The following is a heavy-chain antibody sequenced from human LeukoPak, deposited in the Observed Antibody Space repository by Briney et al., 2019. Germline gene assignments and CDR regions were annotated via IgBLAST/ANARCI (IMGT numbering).Heavy chain of an antibody. J-gene: IGHJ2*01. CDR2: IDPNSGGT. Sequence: ASVKVSCKASGYTFTDYYMHWVQQAPGQGLEWMGWIDPNSGGTKYAQRFQGRVTMTRDTSITTAYMELSRLRPDDTAVYYCARGGPSPTTVTSNWYFDLWGRGTLVTVSS. CDR1: GYTFTDYY. CDR3: ARGGPSPTTVTSNWYFDL. V-gene: IGHV1-2*02. D-gene: IGHD4-11*01.